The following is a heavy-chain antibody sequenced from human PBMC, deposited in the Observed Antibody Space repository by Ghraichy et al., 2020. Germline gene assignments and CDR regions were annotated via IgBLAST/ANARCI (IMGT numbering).Heavy chain of an antibody. V-gene: IGHV1-69*04. CDR1: GGTFSSYA. D-gene: IGHD2-15*01. J-gene: IGHJ6*02. CDR2: IIPILGIA. CDR3: AVRGDCSGGSCYSGYYYYGMDV. Sequence: SVKLSCKASGGTFSSYAISWVRQAPGQGLEWMGRIIPILGIANYAQKFQGRVTITADKSTSTAYMELSSLRSEDTAVYYCAVRGDCSGGSCYSGYYYYGMDVWGQGTTVTVSS.